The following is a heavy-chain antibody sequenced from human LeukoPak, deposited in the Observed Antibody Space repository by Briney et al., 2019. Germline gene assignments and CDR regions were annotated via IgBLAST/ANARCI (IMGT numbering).Heavy chain of an antibody. CDR2: LSVSASDGGA. D-gene: IGHD6-19*01. CDR1: GFTFSSCA. V-gene: IGHV3-23*01. Sequence: PGGSLRLSCAASGFTFSSCAMSWVRQAPGKGLEWVSTLSVSASDGGAYYEDSVKGRFTISRDNSKNTLYLQMNSLRAEDTAIYYCAKNRGKGAVTGTGEFDYWGQGTLVTVSS. CDR3: AKNRGKGAVTGTGEFDY. J-gene: IGHJ4*02.